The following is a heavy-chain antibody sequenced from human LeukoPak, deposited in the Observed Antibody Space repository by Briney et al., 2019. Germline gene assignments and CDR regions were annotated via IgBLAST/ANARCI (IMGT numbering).Heavy chain of an antibody. Sequence: ASVKVSCKASGYTFTSYGISWVRQAPGQGLEWMGWISAYNGNTNYAQKLQGRVTMTTDTSTGTAYMELRSLRSDDTAVYYCARMEGYCGGDCYSYFDYWGQGTLVTVSS. J-gene: IGHJ4*02. CDR3: ARMEGYCGGDCYSYFDY. V-gene: IGHV1-18*01. D-gene: IGHD2-21*02. CDR2: ISAYNGNT. CDR1: GYTFTSYG.